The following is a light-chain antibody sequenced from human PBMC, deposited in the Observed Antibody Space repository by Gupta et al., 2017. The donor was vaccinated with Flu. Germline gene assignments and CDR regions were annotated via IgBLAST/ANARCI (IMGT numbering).Light chain of an antibody. V-gene: IGLV1-51*01. Sequence: KVTISCARSCSSIGNYYICWNQLPARAPPHLLIYKNNQRPSGIPQLFSGTKCGTAATVDITGHQTGDAADYYSGSGDSRQNNGVFGGGTKLTVL. J-gene: IGLJ3*02. CDR1: CSSIGNYY. CDR3: GSGDSRQNNGV. CDR2: KNN.